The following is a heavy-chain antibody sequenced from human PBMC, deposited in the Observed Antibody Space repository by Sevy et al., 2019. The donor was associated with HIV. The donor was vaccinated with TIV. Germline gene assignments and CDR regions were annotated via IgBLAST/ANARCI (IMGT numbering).Heavy chain of an antibody. D-gene: IGHD2-2*01. Sequence: GGSLRLSCAVSGIIFTTSGMHWVRQAPGKGLEWVAVISYDGRNKFYGDSVKGRFTISRDNSKNILYLQMNSLRAEDTAVYYCTRVSRGTDDDYWGQGTLVTVSS. CDR2: ISYDGRNK. V-gene: IGHV3-30*03. CDR1: GIIFTTSG. J-gene: IGHJ4*02. CDR3: TRVSRGTDDDY.